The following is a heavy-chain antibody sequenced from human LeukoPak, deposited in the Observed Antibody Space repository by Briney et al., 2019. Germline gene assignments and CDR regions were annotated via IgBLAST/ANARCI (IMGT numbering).Heavy chain of an antibody. CDR2: ISGSGGST. V-gene: IGHV3-23*01. Sequence: GGSLRLSCAASGFTFSSYAMSWVRQAPGKGLEWVSAISGSGGSTYYADSVEGRFTISRDNSKNTLYLQMNSLRAEDTAVYYCAKDRNYYDSSGSFDYWGQGTLVTVSS. J-gene: IGHJ4*02. CDR1: GFTFSSYA. D-gene: IGHD3-22*01. CDR3: AKDRNYYDSSGSFDY.